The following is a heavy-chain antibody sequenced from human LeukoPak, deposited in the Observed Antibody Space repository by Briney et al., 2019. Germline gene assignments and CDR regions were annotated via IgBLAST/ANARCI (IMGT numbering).Heavy chain of an antibody. CDR1: GDSVSSKSAA. J-gene: IGHJ2*01. CDR3: ARSHWNYENYFDS. D-gene: IGHD1-7*01. V-gene: IGHV6-1*01. Sequence: SQTLSHTRAISGDSVSSKSAAWNWSRQSPTRGLEWLGRTYYMSKWDNDYALFVKSRITINPDTSKNQFSLQLNSVTPEDTAVYYCARSHWNYENYFDSWGRGTVDRVSS. CDR2: TYYMSKWDN.